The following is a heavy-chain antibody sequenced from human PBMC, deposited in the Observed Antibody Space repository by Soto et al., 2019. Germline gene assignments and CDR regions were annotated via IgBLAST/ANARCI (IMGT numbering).Heavy chain of an antibody. CDR1: EFNFRGYA. CDR3: AKDLGYGTFGFDY. Sequence: GGSLRLSCAASEFNFRGYAMHWVRQAPGKGLDWVALISYDGSDTYYIDSVKGRFTISRDNSNSTLYLQMNDLRVEDTAVYYCAKDLGYGTFGFDYWGQGTLVTVSS. CDR2: ISYDGSDT. D-gene: IGHD3-16*01. J-gene: IGHJ4*02. V-gene: IGHV3-30*18.